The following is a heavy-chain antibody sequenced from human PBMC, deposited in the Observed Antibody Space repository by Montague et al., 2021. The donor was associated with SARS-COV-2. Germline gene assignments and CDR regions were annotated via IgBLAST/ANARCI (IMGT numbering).Heavy chain of an antibody. J-gene: IGHJ3*01. CDR3: GRGLVGFVGHWL. Sequence: SLVHTVSGHSTNSGSYYWSWLRQPAGKGLERIGRVYRSGDTNYHPSLESRISISIDTSKNQISLRLTSVTAADTGVYYCGRGLVGFVGHWLWGHGTMVTAS. D-gene: IGHD1-26*01. CDR2: VYRSGDT. CDR1: GHSTNSGSYY. V-gene: IGHV4-61*02.